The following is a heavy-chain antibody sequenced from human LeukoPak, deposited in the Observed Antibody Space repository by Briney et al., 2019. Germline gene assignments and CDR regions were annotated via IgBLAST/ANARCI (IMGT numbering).Heavy chain of an antibody. V-gene: IGHV4-59*01. CDR1: GGSISSYY. J-gene: IGHJ4*02. CDR2: IYYSGST. D-gene: IGHD3-3*01. Sequence: ETLSLTCPVSGGSISSYYWSWIRQPPGKGLEWIGYIYYSGSTNYNPSLKSRVTISVDTSKNQFSLKLSSVTAADTAVYYCARAVRGVTIFGVVIYFDYWGQGTLVTVSS. CDR3: ARAVRGVTIFGVVIYFDY.